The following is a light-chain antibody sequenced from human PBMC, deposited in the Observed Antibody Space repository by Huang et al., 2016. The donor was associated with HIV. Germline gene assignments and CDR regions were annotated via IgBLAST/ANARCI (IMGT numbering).Light chain of an antibody. V-gene: IGKV3-15*01. CDR1: QSISNN. CDR3: QQYGNWPRT. Sequence: IVMTQSPATLSVSPGERATLSCRASQSISNNLAWYQPIPGQAPRLLIYGASTRATDIPARFSGSGSGTEFTLTISSLQSEDFAIYYCQQYGNWPRTFGQGTKVEIK. J-gene: IGKJ1*01. CDR2: GAS.